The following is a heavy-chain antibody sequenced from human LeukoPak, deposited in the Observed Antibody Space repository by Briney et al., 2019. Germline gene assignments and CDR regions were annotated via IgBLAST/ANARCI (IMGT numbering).Heavy chain of an antibody. D-gene: IGHD5-12*01. CDR2: IIPILGIA. J-gene: IGHJ6*02. Sequence: SVKVSCKASGGTFSSYAISWVRQAPGQGLEWMGRIIPILGIANYAQKFQGRVTITADKSTSTAYMELSSLRSEDTAVYYCAIGPMWLRPAPYYYGMDVWGQGTTVTVSS. CDR1: GGTFSSYA. CDR3: AIGPMWLRPAPYYYGMDV. V-gene: IGHV1-69*04.